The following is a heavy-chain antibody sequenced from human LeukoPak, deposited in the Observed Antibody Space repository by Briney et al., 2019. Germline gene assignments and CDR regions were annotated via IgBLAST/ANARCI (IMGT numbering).Heavy chain of an antibody. J-gene: IGHJ3*02. CDR2: INWNGGST. CDR1: GFTFDDHG. Sequence: PGGSLRLSCAASGFTFDDHGMSWVRQAPGKGLEWVSGINWNGGSTGYADSVKGRLTISRDNAKNSLYLQMNSLRAEDTALYYCAREMCASGWLNAFDIWGQGTMVTVSS. D-gene: IGHD6-19*01. CDR3: AREMCASGWLNAFDI. V-gene: IGHV3-20*04.